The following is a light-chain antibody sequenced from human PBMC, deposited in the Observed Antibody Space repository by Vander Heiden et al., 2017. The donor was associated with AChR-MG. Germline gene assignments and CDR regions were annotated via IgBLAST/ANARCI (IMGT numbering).Light chain of an antibody. CDR3: QQCASYSDIS. CDR2: RAS. CDR1: QSIGTW. V-gene: IGKV1-5*03. J-gene: IGKJ5*01. Sequence: DIQMTQSPPTLSASVGDRVTITCRASQSIGTWLPWYQQNQGKSPRLLIYRASNLESGVPSRFSGSGSGTEFTLTISSLQPDDFGTYYCQQCASYSDISSGQGTRLEIK.